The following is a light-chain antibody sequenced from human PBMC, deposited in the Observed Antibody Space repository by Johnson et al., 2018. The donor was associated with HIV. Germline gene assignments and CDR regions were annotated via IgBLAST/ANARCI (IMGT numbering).Light chain of an antibody. V-gene: IGLV1-51*02. CDR3: GTWDSSLSEYV. Sequence: QSILTQPPSVSAAPGQRVNISCSGNISNIESYFVSWYQQLPGAAPTLLIYEDNKRPSGIPDRFSGSKSGATASLGISGLQTGDEADYYCGTWDSSLSEYVFGTGTKVTVL. J-gene: IGLJ1*01. CDR2: EDN. CDR1: ISNIESYF.